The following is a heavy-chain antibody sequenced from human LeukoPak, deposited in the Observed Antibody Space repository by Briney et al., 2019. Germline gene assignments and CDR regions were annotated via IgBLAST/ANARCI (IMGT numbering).Heavy chain of an antibody. D-gene: IGHD2-15*01. CDR2: IYYSGGST. CDR1: GGSISSSTNH. V-gene: IGHV4-39*01. CDR3: ARQKGYCYGGNCYRYWFFDL. Sequence: SETLSLTCTVSGGSISSSTNHWGWIRQPPGQGLEWIGSIYYSGGSTYYNPSLESRVTIFVDTSKSQFSLKLSSVTAADTAVYYCARQKGYCYGGNCYRYWFFDLWGRGTRVTVSS. J-gene: IGHJ2*01.